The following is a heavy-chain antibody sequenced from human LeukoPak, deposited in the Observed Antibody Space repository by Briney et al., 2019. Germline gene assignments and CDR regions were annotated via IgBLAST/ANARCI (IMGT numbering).Heavy chain of an antibody. J-gene: IGHJ4*02. V-gene: IGHV3-33*08. CDR3: ARDLPPAARFWSGYPSSRGGFDY. D-gene: IGHD3-3*01. CDR1: GFTFSSNG. Sequence: GRSLRLSCAASGFTFSSNGMHWVRQAPGKGLEWVAVIWHDGSNKYYGDSVKGRFTISRDNSKNTLYLQMNSLRADDTAVYYCARDLPPAARFWSGYPSSRGGFDYWGQGTLVTVSS. CDR2: IWHDGSNK.